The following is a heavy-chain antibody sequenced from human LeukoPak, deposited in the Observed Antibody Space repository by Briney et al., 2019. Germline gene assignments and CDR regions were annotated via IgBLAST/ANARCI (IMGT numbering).Heavy chain of an antibody. D-gene: IGHD5-12*01. CDR3: ARGLRATKPEFDY. Sequence: PSETLSLTCAVSGGSISSGSYDGSWIRQPAGKGLEWIGRIYTSGITNYNPSLKSRVTISVDTSKNQFSLKLSSVTAADTAVYYCARGLRATKPEFDYWGQGTLVTVSS. J-gene: IGHJ4*02. V-gene: IGHV4-61*02. CDR2: IYTSGIT. CDR1: GGSISSGSYD.